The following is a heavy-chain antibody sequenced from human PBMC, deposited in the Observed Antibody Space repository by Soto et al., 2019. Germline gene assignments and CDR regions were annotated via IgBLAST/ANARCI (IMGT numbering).Heavy chain of an antibody. V-gene: IGHV3-23*01. Sequence: EVQLLESGGGLVQPGGSLRLSCAASGFTFSSYAMNWVRQAPGKGLEWVSAIGGSGGSTYYADSVKGRFTISRDNSKNTLYLQMNSLRAEDTAVYYCAKGSSGWYERFDYWGQGTLVTVSS. CDR1: GFTFSSYA. D-gene: IGHD6-19*01. CDR3: AKGSSGWYERFDY. CDR2: IGGSGGST. J-gene: IGHJ4*02.